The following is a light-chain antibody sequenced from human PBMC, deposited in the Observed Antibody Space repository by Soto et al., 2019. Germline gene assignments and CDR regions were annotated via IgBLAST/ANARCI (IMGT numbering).Light chain of an antibody. CDR2: DTS. CDR3: QQYNNWPPIT. J-gene: IGKJ5*01. V-gene: IGKV3-11*01. Sequence: ENVLTQSPSTLSLSPGERATLSCRASQTIRGLLAWYQQRPGQAPRLLIYDTSNRATGIPARFSGSGSGTEFTLTISSLQSADSAVYYCQQYNNWPPITFGQGTRLEIK. CDR1: QTIRGL.